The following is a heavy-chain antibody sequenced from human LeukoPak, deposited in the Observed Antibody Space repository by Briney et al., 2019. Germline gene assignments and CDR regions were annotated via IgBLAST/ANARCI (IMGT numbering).Heavy chain of an antibody. CDR2: VYHVGTT. CDR3: ANSAYHIFLEY. D-gene: IGHD3-9*01. Sequence: SETLSLACTVSAYSISSGYYVGWIRQPQGKGLEWIGVYHVGTTDYNPSLKSRVTISVDTSKNQFSLNLSSVTAADTAVYYCANSAYHIFLEYWGQGTLVTVSS. V-gene: IGHV4-38-2*02. CDR1: AYSISSGYY. J-gene: IGHJ4*02.